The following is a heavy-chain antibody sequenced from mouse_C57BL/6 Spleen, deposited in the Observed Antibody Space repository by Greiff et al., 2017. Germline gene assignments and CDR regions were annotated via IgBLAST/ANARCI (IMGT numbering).Heavy chain of an antibody. CDR1: GYTFTSYW. V-gene: IGHV1-53*01. CDR2: INPSNGGT. Sequence: QVHVKQPGTELVKPGASVKLSCKASGYTFTSYWMHWVKQRPGQGLEWIGNINPSNGGTNYNEKFKSKATLTVDKSSSTAYMQLSSLTSEDSAVYYCASAPDGYYWYFDVWGTGTTVTVSS. D-gene: IGHD2-3*01. J-gene: IGHJ1*03. CDR3: ASAPDGYYWYFDV.